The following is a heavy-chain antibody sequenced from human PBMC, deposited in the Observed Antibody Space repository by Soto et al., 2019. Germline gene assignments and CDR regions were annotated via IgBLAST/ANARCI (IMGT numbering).Heavy chain of an antibody. V-gene: IGHV4-34*01. D-gene: IGHD5-12*01. CDR2: INHGGST. J-gene: IGHJ5*02. CDR1: GESFIGYY. CDR3: ARTEIVTTTWFDP. Sequence: QVHLQQWCAGLLKPSETLSLTCAVYGESFIGYYWTWIRQSPGKGLEWIGEINHGGSTNYNPSLKSRVTISIDTSKNQFSLKLTSVTAADTSVYYCARTEIVTTTWFDPWGQGTLVTVSS.